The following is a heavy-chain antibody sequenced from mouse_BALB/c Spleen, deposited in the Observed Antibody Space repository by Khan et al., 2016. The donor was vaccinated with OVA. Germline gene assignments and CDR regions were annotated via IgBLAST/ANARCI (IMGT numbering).Heavy chain of an antibody. CDR3: ARGNYYGYAMDY. CDR2: ISYSGST. D-gene: IGHD1-1*01. Sequence: EVQLQESGPGLVKPSQSLSLTCTVTGYSITSSYAWNWIRQFPGNKLEWMGYISYSGSTNYNPSLKSRISITRDTSKNQFFLQLNSVTTEDTATYYCARGNYYGYAMDYWGQGTSITVSS. CDR1: GYSITSSYA. V-gene: IGHV3-2*02. J-gene: IGHJ4*01.